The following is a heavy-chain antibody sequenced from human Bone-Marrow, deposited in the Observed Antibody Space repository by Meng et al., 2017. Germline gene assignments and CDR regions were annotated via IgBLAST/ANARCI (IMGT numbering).Heavy chain of an antibody. V-gene: IGHV3-7*01. D-gene: IGHD2-21*02. CDR1: GFTFSSYW. CDR2: IKQDGSEK. J-gene: IGHJ3*02. Sequence: GESLKISCAASGFTFSSYWMSWVRQAPGKGLEWVANIKQDGSEKYYVDSVKGRFTISRDNAKNSLYLQMNSLRAEDTAVYYCASAYCGGDCYFRSDAFDIWGQGTMVTVSS. CDR3: ASAYCGGDCYFRSDAFDI.